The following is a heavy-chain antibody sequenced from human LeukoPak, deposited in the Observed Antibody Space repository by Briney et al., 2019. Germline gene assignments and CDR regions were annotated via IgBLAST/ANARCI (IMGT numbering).Heavy chain of an antibody. CDR3: ARSNYDSTTFYYHLDL. Sequence: GGSLRLSCAASGFTFSSYWMHWVRQAPGKGPVWVTRVDVHGQGTAYADSVKGRFTISRDNAKNTLSLQMNSLSAEDTAVYYCARSNYDSTTFYYHLDLWGQGTLVTVSS. D-gene: IGHD2/OR15-2a*01. CDR2: VDVHGQGT. V-gene: IGHV3-74*01. J-gene: IGHJ5*02. CDR1: GFTFSSYW.